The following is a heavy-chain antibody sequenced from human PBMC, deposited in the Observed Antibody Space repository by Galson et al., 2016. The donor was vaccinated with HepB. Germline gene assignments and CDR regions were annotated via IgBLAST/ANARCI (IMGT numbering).Heavy chain of an antibody. CDR3: ATVSGGIPFM. CDR2: ISYDGSNA. CDR1: GFTFISSG. J-gene: IGHJ4*02. D-gene: IGHD3-10*02. Sequence: SLRLSCATAGFTFISSGMHWVRQAPGKGLEWATFISYDGSNAYYADSVKGRFTVTKDNSKNTLYLQMNSLRPEDTAVYYCATVSGGIPFMWGQGVLVTVSS. V-gene: IGHV3-30*03.